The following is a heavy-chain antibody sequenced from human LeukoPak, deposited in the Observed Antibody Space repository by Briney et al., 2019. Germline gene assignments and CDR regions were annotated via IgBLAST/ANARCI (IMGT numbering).Heavy chain of an antibody. V-gene: IGHV4-34*01. J-gene: IGHJ5*02. CDR2: IHHSGIT. D-gene: IGHD4-23*01. CDR3: ARINEDGDNGGWFDP. Sequence: SETLSLTCAVNGGSFSDYYWSWIRQAPGMRLEWIGKIHHSGITNYNPSLKSRVTMALDTSKNQISLKVTSVTAADTAIYYCARINEDGDNGGWFDPWGQGTLVAVSA. CDR1: GGSFSDYY.